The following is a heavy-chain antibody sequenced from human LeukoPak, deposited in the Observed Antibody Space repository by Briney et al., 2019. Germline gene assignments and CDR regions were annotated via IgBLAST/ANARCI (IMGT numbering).Heavy chain of an antibody. CDR3: ARGSAGTSRGWFDP. Sequence: ASVKVSCKASGYTFTGYYMHWVRQAPGQGLEWMGRIIPILGIANYAQKFQGRVTITADKSTSTAYMELSSLRSEDTAVYYCARGSAGTSRGWFDPWGQGTLVTVSS. CDR1: GYTFTGYY. CDR2: IIPILGIA. J-gene: IGHJ5*02. D-gene: IGHD6-13*01. V-gene: IGHV1-69*04.